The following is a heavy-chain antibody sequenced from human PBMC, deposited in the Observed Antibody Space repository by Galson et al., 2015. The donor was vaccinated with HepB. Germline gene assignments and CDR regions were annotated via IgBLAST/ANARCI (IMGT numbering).Heavy chain of an antibody. CDR1: GFDFKSYG. V-gene: IGHV3-33*01. Sequence: SLRLSCAASGFDFKSYGMHWVRQAPGQGLEWVAITWHDDSKKYYADSVKGRFTISRDNSKNMLYLEMNSLTVEDTAVYYCARGPHGEGRYFDNWGQGTLVTVSS. D-gene: IGHD7-27*01. J-gene: IGHJ4*02. CDR2: TWHDDSKK. CDR3: ARGPHGEGRYFDN.